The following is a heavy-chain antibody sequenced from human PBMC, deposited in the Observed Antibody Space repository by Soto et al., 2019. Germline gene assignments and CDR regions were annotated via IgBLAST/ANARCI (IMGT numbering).Heavy chain of an antibody. CDR2: IYYSGST. J-gene: IGHJ4*02. Sequence: PSETLSLTCTVSGGSVSSGSHCWSWIRQPPGKGLEWIGYIYYSGSTNYNPSLKSRVTISVDTSKNQFSLKLSSVTAADTAVYYCARAYGDFQPPFDYWGQGTLVTVSS. D-gene: IGHD4-17*01. CDR1: GGSVSSGSHC. V-gene: IGHV4-61*01. CDR3: ARAYGDFQPPFDY.